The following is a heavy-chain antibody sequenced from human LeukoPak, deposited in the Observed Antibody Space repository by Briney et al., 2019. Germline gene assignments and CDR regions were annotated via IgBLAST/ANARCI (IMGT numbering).Heavy chain of an antibody. CDR3: ARATQSWFDP. Sequence: ASVTVSCKASGYTFTSYGFSWVRQAPGQGLEWMGWITAYNGNTKYAQKFQGRVTMTTDTSTSTVYMDLRSLRSDDTAVYYCARATQSWFDPWGQGTLVTVSS. CDR2: ITAYNGNT. V-gene: IGHV1-18*01. J-gene: IGHJ5*02. CDR1: GYTFTSYG.